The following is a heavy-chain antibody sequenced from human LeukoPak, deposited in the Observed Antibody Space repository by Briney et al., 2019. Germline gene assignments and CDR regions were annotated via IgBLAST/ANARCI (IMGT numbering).Heavy chain of an antibody. J-gene: IGHJ3*02. CDR1: GGSISSYY. Sequence: PSETLSLTCTVSGGSISSYYWSWIRQPPGKGLEWIGYIYYSGSTNYNPSLKSRVTISVDTSKNQFSLKLSSVTAADTAVYYCARMGIAAAGIEGPDIWGQGTMVTVSS. V-gene: IGHV4-59*12. CDR2: IYYSGST. CDR3: ARMGIAAAGIEGPDI. D-gene: IGHD6-13*01.